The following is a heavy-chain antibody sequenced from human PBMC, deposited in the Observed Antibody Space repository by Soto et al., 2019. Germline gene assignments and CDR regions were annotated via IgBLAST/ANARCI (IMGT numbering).Heavy chain of an antibody. Sequence: QVQLVESGGGVVQPGRSLRLSCAASGFTFSSYGMHWVRQAPGKGLEWVAVISYDGSNKYYADSVKGRFTISRDNSENTLYLQMNSLRAEDTAVYYCAKGGAVDYWGQGTLVTVSS. CDR1: GFTFSSYG. J-gene: IGHJ4*02. D-gene: IGHD1-26*01. V-gene: IGHV3-30*18. CDR3: AKGGAVDY. CDR2: ISYDGSNK.